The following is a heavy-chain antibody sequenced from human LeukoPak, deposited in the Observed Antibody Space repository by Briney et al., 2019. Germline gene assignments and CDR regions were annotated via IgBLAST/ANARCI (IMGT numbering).Heavy chain of an antibody. Sequence: GGSLRLSCAASGFTFSSYAMSWFRQAPGKGLEWVSAISGSGGSTYYADSVKGRFTISRDNSKNTLYLQMNSLTAEDTAVYYCAKDVGDIVVVVAATPVLFSYWFDPWGQGTLVTVSS. CDR1: GFTFSSYA. CDR3: AKDVGDIVVVVAATPVLFSYWFDP. D-gene: IGHD2-15*01. CDR2: ISGSGGST. V-gene: IGHV3-23*01. J-gene: IGHJ5*02.